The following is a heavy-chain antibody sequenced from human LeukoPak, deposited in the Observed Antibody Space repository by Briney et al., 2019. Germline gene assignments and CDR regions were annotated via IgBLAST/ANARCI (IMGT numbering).Heavy chain of an antibody. CDR3: ARVGYSGYDSSYYFDY. CDR1: GGSISTYS. J-gene: IGHJ4*02. V-gene: IGHV4-59*12. D-gene: IGHD5-12*01. Sequence: SETLSLTCTISGGSISTYSWSWIRQPPGKGLQWIGYIYYSGSTNYNPSLKSRVTISVDTSKNQFSLKLSSVTAADTAVYYCARVGYSGYDSSYYFDYWGQGTLVTVSS. CDR2: IYYSGST.